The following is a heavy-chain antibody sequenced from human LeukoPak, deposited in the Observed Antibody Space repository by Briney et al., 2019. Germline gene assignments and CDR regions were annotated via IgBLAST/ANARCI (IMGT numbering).Heavy chain of an antibody. V-gene: IGHV3-23*01. Sequence: GGSLRLSCAASGFTFSSYAMSWARQAPGKGLEWVSAISGSGGSTYYADSVKGRFTISRDTSKNTLYLQMNSLRAEDTAVYYCAKMGPDYGGFDYWGQGTLVTVSS. J-gene: IGHJ4*02. CDR1: GFTFSSYA. D-gene: IGHD3-16*01. CDR3: AKMGPDYGGFDY. CDR2: ISGSGGST.